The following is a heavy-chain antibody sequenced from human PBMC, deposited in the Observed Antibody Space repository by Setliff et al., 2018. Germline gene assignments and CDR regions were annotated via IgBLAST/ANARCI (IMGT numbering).Heavy chain of an antibody. CDR3: AASGTYFPFDY. D-gene: IGHD1-26*01. Sequence: RGASLKISCKGSGYRFSTYWIGWVRQMPGKGLEWMGIIYPGDSDTRYSPAFQGQVTISVDKSINTAYLQWGSLKASDTAMYYCAASGTYFPFDYWGQGTLVTVSS. CDR2: IYPGDSDT. CDR1: GYRFSTYW. V-gene: IGHV5-51*01. J-gene: IGHJ4*02.